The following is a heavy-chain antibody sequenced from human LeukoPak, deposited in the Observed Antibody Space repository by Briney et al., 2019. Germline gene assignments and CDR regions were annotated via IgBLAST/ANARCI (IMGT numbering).Heavy chain of an antibody. CDR2: IYYSGST. CDR3: ARMVPDASGYDLWYFDL. D-gene: IGHD5-12*01. Sequence: SETLSLTCTVSGGSISSYYWSWIRQPPGKGLEWIGYIYYSGSTNYNPSLKSRVTISVDTSKYQFSLKLSSVTAADTAVYYCARMVPDASGYDLWYFDLWGRGTLVTVSS. CDR1: GGSISSYY. J-gene: IGHJ2*01. V-gene: IGHV4-59*01.